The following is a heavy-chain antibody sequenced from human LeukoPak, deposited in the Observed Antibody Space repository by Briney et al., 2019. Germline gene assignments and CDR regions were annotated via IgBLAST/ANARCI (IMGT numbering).Heavy chain of an antibody. J-gene: IGHJ6*03. V-gene: IGHV4-4*09. Sequence: SETLSLTCTVSGCSISSSAWSWMRQAPGKGLESIGYIWNNGKAKYKSSFEGRVTMSVDTSKSQFSLNLSSVTAADTAVYYCARRVVSAKFRNLLYYYMDVWGKGTKVIVS. CDR1: GCSISSSA. D-gene: IGHD2-15*01. CDR3: ARRVVSAKFRNLLYYYMDV. CDR2: IWNNGKA.